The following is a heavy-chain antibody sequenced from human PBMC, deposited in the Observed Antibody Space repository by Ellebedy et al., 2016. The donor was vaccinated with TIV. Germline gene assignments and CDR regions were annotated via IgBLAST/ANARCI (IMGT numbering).Heavy chain of an antibody. CDR3: ARDREVGATNLDAFDI. V-gene: IGHV1-18*01. CDR1: GYTFTSYG. D-gene: IGHD1-26*01. J-gene: IGHJ3*02. Sequence: ASVKVSXXASGYTFTSYGISWVRQAPGQGLEWMGWISAYNGNTSYAQKLQGRVTMTTDTSTSTAYMELRSLRSDDTAVYYCARDREVGATNLDAFDIWGQGTMVTVSS. CDR2: ISAYNGNT.